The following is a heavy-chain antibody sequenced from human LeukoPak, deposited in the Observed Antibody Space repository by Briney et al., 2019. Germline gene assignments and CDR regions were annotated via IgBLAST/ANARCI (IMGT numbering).Heavy chain of an antibody. J-gene: IGHJ4*02. CDR3: ATVGYSYGIPLHY. D-gene: IGHD5-18*01. V-gene: IGHV1-24*01. CDR1: VYTLIELP. CDR2: FDPEDGET. Sequence: ASVTVSFMLSVYTLIELPMHWVRQAPGKGLAWMGGFDPEDGETIYAQKFQGRVTMAEDTSTDTAYMELSSLRSEGTAVYYCATVGYSYGIPLHYWGQGTLVTVSS.